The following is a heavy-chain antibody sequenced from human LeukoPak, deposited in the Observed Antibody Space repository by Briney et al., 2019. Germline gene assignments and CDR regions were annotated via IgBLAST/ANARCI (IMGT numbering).Heavy chain of an antibody. D-gene: IGHD1-26*01. J-gene: IGHJ6*03. CDR1: GFTFTNYW. CDR2: IYLDGSRA. V-gene: IGHV3-7*01. Sequence: PGGSLRLSCAVSGFTFTNYWMSWARQSPGKGLEWVANIYLDGSRAYYVDSVKGRFTIARDNAKNSLFLQMDSLSAEDTAVYYCARDNGGSYYYYYYMDVWGKGTTVTVSS. CDR3: ARDNGGSYYYYYYMDV.